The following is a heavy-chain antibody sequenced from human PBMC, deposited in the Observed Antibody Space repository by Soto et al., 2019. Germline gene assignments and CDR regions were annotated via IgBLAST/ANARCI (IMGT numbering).Heavy chain of an antibody. Sequence: PGGSLRLSCAASGFTFTDHAMHWVRQAPGKGLEWVAVISFGGNDDYYADSMRGRFTMSRDNSNNTLYLQMNSLRAEDTAVYYCATKPDYYDSSGPFDYWGQGTLVTVSS. CDR2: ISFGGNDD. D-gene: IGHD3-22*01. V-gene: IGHV3-30*04. J-gene: IGHJ4*02. CDR3: ATKPDYYDSSGPFDY. CDR1: GFTFTDHA.